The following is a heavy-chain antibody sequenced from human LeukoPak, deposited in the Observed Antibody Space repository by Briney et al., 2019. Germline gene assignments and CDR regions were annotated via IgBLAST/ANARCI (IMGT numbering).Heavy chain of an antibody. CDR2: ISYDGSNK. V-gene: IGHV3-30*03. CDR1: GLTFSSYG. Sequence: GGSLRLSCAASGLTFSSYGMHWVRQAPGKGLEWVAVISYDGSNKYYADSVKGLSTISRDNSKNTLYLQVNSLRPEDTAVYYCGRDTVGYGGAFDIWGQGTMVTVSS. J-gene: IGHJ3*02. D-gene: IGHD5-18*01. CDR3: GRDTVGYGGAFDI.